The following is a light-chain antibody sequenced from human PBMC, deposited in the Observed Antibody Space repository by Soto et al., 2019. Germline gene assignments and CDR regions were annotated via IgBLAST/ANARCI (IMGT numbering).Light chain of an antibody. V-gene: IGLV2-14*01. CDR1: SSDVGGYNY. CDR3: SSYTSSSPVL. J-gene: IGLJ2*01. CDR2: SVS. Sequence: ALTQPASVSGSPGQSITISCTGTSSDVGGYNYVSWYQQHPGKAPKLMIYSVSNRPSGVSNRFSGSKSGNTASLTISGLQAEDEADYYCSSYTSSSPVLFGGGTKVTVL.